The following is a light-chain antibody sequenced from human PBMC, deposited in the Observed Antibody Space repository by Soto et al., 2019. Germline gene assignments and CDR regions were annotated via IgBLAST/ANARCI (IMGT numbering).Light chain of an antibody. CDR2: DVT. CDR1: NSDVGGYNY. Sequence: QSALTQPRSMSGSPGQSVTISCTGTNSDVGGYNYVSWYQQHPGTAPKLMIYDVTKRPSGVPDRVAGSKSGNTASLTISGLPAEDEGDYYCCSYAGSYTSLFGGGTKLNVL. CDR3: CSYAGSYTSL. V-gene: IGLV2-11*01. J-gene: IGLJ2*01.